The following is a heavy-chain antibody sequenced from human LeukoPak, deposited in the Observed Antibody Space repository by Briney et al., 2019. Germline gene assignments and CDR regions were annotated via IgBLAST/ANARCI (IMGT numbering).Heavy chain of an antibody. V-gene: IGHV3-23*01. D-gene: IGHD4-23*01. Sequence: GGSLRLSCAASGFTFSSYAMSWVRQAPEKGLEWVATISGSSGSTYYADSVKGRFTISRDNSKNTLYLQMNSLRAEDTAVYYCAKVPVAGLENWGQGTLVTVSS. CDR3: AKVPVAGLEN. J-gene: IGHJ4*02. CDR1: GFTFSSYA. CDR2: ISGSSGST.